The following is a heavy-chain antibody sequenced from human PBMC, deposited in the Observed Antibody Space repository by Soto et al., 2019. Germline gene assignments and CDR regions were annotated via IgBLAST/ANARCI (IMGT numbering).Heavy chain of an antibody. D-gene: IGHD2-15*01. V-gene: IGHV4-30-4*01. CDR3: ARGRYCLAGRCFPNWFDS. J-gene: IGHJ5*01. CDR2: IYKSATT. CDR1: GGSISTVDYF. Sequence: SETLSLTCSVSGGSISTVDYFWAWIRQPPGQALEYIGYIYKSATTYYNPSFESRVAISLDTSKSQFSLNVTSVTAADTAVYFCARGRYCLAGRCFPNWFDSWGQGTLVTVSS.